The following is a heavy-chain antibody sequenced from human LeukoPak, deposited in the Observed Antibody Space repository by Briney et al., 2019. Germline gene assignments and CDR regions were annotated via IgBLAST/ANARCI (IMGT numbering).Heavy chain of an antibody. Sequence: PGRSLRLSCAASGFTFSSYAMHWVRQAPGKELEWVAVISYDGSNKYYADSVKGRFTISRDNSKNTLYLQMNSLRAEDTAVYYCARDGAIVGATTERYFDYWGQGTLVTVSS. CDR3: ARDGAIVGATTERYFDY. J-gene: IGHJ4*02. CDR1: GFTFSSYA. D-gene: IGHD1-26*01. CDR2: ISYDGSNK. V-gene: IGHV3-30-3*01.